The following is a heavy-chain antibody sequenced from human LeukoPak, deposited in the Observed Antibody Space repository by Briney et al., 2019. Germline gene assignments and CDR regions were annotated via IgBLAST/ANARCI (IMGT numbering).Heavy chain of an antibody. CDR1: GGSIGSGGYY. CDR3: ARDEGYSGSYYEPY. Sequence: SQTLSLTCTVSGGSIGSGGYYWSWIRQPPGKGLEWIGYIYHSGSTYYNPSLKSRVTISVDRSKNQFSLKLSSVTAADTAVYYCARDEGYSGSYYEPYWGQGTLVTVSS. D-gene: IGHD1-26*01. CDR2: IYHSGST. J-gene: IGHJ4*02. V-gene: IGHV4-30-2*01.